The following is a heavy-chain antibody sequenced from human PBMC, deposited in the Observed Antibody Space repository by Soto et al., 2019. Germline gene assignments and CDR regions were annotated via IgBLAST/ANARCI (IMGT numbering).Heavy chain of an antibody. CDR3: ARDNRYCSGGSCSVWWFDP. V-gene: IGHV1-18*03. CDR1: GYTFTSYG. J-gene: IGHJ5*02. D-gene: IGHD2-15*01. CDR2: INTYNGNT. Sequence: GASVKVSCKASGYTFTSYGINWVRQAPGQGLEWMGWINTYNGNTNYAQRLQGRVTMTTDTSTSTAYMELRSLRSDDMAVYYCARDNRYCSGGSCSVWWFDPWGQGTLVTVSS.